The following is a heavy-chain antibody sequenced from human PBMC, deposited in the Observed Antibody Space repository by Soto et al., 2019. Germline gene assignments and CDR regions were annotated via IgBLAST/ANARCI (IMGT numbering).Heavy chain of an antibody. J-gene: IGHJ4*02. V-gene: IGHV3-30*03. CDR1: GFTFSSYG. Sequence: QPGGSLRLSCAASGFTFSSYGMHWVRQAPGKGLEWVAVISYDGSNKYYADSVKGRATISRDNAANTVYLLMNNLRVDDTAVYHCASARCRIACYLIDYWGLGT. CDR3: ASARCRIACYLIDY. CDR2: ISYDGSNK. D-gene: IGHD2-21*02.